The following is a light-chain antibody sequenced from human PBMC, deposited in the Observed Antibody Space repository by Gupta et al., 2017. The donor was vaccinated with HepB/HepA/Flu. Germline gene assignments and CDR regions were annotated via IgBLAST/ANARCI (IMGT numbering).Light chain of an antibody. V-gene: IGKV3-20*01. CDR1: QSVRHSY. CDR3: QQDNISSYT. J-gene: IGKJ2*01. Sequence: PGTLSLSPGERATLSCRASQSVRHSYLAWYQQKPGQAPRLLIYGASSRATGIPDRFSGSRSGAHFTLTISRLEREDSAVYCCQQDNISSYTFGQGTKLEIK. CDR2: GAS.